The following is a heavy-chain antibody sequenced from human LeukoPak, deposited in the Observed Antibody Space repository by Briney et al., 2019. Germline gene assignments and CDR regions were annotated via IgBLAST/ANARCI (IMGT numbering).Heavy chain of an antibody. D-gene: IGHD5-12*01. V-gene: IGHV3-74*01. Sequence: GGPLRLSCAASGFTFRSYWMHWVRQAPGKGLLWVSRINSGGSSTSYADSVKGRFTISRDNAKNTLYLQMNSLRAEDTAVYYCARGSSGYDPFDYWGQGTLVTVSS. CDR3: ARGSSGYDPFDY. CDR1: GFTFRSYW. J-gene: IGHJ4*02. CDR2: INSGGSST.